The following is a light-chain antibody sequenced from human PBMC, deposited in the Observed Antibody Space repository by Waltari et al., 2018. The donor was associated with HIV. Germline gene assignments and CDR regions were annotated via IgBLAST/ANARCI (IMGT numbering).Light chain of an antibody. V-gene: IGLV1-44*01. CDR3: AAWDDSLNGYV. CDR1: SSNIGSYT. CDR2: NNN. Sequence: QSVLTKPTSASGTPGQRISISCSGCSSNIGSYTVNWYQQLPGAAPKLLIYNNNQRPTGVPDRFAGSKSGTSASLAISGLQSEDEADYYCAAWDDSLNGYVFGTGTKVTVL. J-gene: IGLJ1*01.